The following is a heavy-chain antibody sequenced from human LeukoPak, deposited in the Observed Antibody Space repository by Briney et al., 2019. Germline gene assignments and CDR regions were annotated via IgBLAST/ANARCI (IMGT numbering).Heavy chain of an antibody. V-gene: IGHV3-30*02. D-gene: IGHD4-17*01. CDR3: AKDSDYGDYVGYFDY. CDR2: IRYDGSNK. J-gene: IGHJ4*02. CDR1: GITFSSYG. Sequence: GGTLRLSCAASGITFSSYGMSWVRQAPGKGLEWVAFIRYDGSNKYYADSVKGRFTISRDNSKNTLYLQMNSLRAEDTAVYYCAKDSDYGDYVGYFDYWGQGTLVTVSS.